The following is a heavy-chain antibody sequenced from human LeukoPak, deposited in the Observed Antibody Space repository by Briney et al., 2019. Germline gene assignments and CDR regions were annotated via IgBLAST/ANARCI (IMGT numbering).Heavy chain of an antibody. CDR1: GFTFSSYW. V-gene: IGHV3-7*01. Sequence: GGSLRLSCAASGFTFSSYWMRWVRQAPGKGLEGVANIENDGSEEYYVDSVKGRFTISRDNAKNSLFLQMNSLTVEDTAVYYCARAIRGSAVDTGDRWGQGTLVTVSS. J-gene: IGHJ4*02. D-gene: IGHD3-10*01. CDR3: ARAIRGSAVDTGDR. CDR2: IENDGSEE.